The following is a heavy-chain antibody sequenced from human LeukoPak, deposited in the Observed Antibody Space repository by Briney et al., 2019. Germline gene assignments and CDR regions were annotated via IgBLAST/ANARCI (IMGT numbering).Heavy chain of an antibody. J-gene: IGHJ4*02. Sequence: GGSLRLPCASSGVTVNSNYMTWVRQAPGKGLEWVAVLYTGGRTYYAESVKDRFAISTDISKNTLYLHMDSLRDDDTAIYYCATDSPPIILGGQFYWGQGTLVTVSS. CDR1: GVTVNSNY. D-gene: IGHD1-20*01. CDR2: LYTGGRT. CDR3: ATDSPPIILGGQFY. V-gene: IGHV3-66*01.